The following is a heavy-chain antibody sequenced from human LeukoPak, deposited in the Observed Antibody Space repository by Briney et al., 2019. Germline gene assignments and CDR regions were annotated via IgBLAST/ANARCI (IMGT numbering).Heavy chain of an antibody. CDR1: GYSFSSGYY. Sequence: SETLSLTCAVSGYSFSSGYYWGWIRQPPGKGLEWIGSIYHSGSTYYNPSLKSRVTISVDTSKNQFSLKLSSVTAADTAVYYCARESYYYDSSGYPNWFDPWGQGTLVTVSS. J-gene: IGHJ5*02. D-gene: IGHD3-22*01. CDR2: IYHSGST. V-gene: IGHV4-38-2*02. CDR3: ARESYYYDSSGYPNWFDP.